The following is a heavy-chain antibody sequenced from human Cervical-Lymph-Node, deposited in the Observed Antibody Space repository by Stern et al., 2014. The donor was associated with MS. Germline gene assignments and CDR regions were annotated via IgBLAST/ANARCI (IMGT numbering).Heavy chain of an antibody. CDR1: GGTFSSYA. D-gene: IGHD2-15*01. V-gene: IGHV1-69*01. Sequence: QVQLMQSGAEVKKPGSSVKVSCKASGGTFSSYAISWVRQAPGQGLEWMGGIIPIFGTANYAQKFQGRVTITADESTSTAYMELSSLRSEDTAVYYCAAGGDLGYCSGGSCRFDYWGQGTLVTVSS. CDR3: AAGGDLGYCSGGSCRFDY. J-gene: IGHJ4*02. CDR2: IIPIFGTA.